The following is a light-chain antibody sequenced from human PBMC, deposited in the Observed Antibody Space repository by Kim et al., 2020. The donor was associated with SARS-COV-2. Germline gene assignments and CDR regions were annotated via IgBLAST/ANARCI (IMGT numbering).Light chain of an antibody. CDR2: GAS. Sequence: SPGERATLSFRASQSISSSYLAWYQHKPGQAPRLLIYGASSRATGIPDRFSGSGSGTDFTLTISRLEPEDFAVYYCQQYGGSPGTFGQGTKVDIK. J-gene: IGKJ1*01. V-gene: IGKV3-20*01. CDR1: QSISSSY. CDR3: QQYGGSPGT.